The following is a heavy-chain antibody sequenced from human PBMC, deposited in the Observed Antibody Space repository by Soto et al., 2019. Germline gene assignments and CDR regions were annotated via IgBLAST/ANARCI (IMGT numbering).Heavy chain of an antibody. Sequence: EVQLVESGGGLVQPGESLTLSYAASGFTFSSYWMHWVRQAPGKGLVWVSRIKSDGSGTYYADSVKGRLTISRDNAKNTLYLQMNSLRVEDTAVYFCARGDGERYDGNGYLGRHWGQGTLVTVSS. V-gene: IGHV3-74*01. J-gene: IGHJ4*02. CDR3: ARGDGERYDGNGYLGRH. CDR1: GFTFSSYW. CDR2: IKSDGSGT. D-gene: IGHD3-22*01.